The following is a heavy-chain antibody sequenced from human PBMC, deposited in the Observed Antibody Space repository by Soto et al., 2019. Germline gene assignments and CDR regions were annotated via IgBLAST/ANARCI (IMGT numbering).Heavy chain of an antibody. CDR2: MNPNSGNT. CDR1: GYTFASYD. D-gene: IGHD6-19*01. Sequence: ASVKVSCKASGYTFASYDINWVRQATGQGLEWMGWMNPNSGNTGYAQKFQGRVTMTRNTSISTAYMELSSLRSEDTAVYYCARGCSGSSVCWFDPWGQGTLVTVSS. J-gene: IGHJ5*02. CDR3: ARGCSGSSVCWFDP. V-gene: IGHV1-8*01.